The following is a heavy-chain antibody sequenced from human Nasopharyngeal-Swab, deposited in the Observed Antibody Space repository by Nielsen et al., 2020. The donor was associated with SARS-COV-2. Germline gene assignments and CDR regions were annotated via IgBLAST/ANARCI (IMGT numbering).Heavy chain of an antibody. V-gene: IGHV4-59*12. J-gene: IGHJ4*02. CDR3: ARGRAFHRDIVVVVAAKSPFDY. CDR2: IYDSGTT. D-gene: IGHD2-15*01. CDR1: GGSIRNYY. Sequence: SETLSLTCTVSGGSIRNYYWSWIRQPPGKGLEWIGYIYDSGTTSYNPSLKSRVTISGGTSENQFSLKLSSVTAADTAVYYCARGRAFHRDIVVVVAAKSPFDYWGQGTLVTVSS.